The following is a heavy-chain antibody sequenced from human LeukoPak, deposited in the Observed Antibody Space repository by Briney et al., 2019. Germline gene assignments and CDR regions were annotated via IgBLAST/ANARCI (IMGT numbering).Heavy chain of an antibody. Sequence: KPSETLSLTCTVSGGSISSSPDCWGWIRQPPGKGLEWIGSMYYSGTTHYNPSLESRVTISVHTSKHQFPPKLASVPAAAPAIYYCPKGAGGFSYYNWFDHWGQGTLVTVSS. CDR3: PKGAGGFSYYNWFDH. J-gene: IGHJ5*02. V-gene: IGHV4-39*06. CDR2: MYYSGTT. D-gene: IGHD5-18*01. CDR1: GGSISSSPDC.